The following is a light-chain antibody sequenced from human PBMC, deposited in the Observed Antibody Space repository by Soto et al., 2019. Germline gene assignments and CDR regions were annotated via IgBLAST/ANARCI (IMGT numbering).Light chain of an antibody. CDR3: QAWDSSTADYV. V-gene: IGLV3-1*01. J-gene: IGLJ1*01. CDR2: QDT. Sequence: SYELTQPPSVSVSPGQTASITCSGDNLGDKYACWYQQKPGQSPVLVIYQDTKRPSGIPERFSGSNSGNTATLTISGTQTMDEADYYCQAWDSSTADYVFGTGTKVTVL. CDR1: NLGDKY.